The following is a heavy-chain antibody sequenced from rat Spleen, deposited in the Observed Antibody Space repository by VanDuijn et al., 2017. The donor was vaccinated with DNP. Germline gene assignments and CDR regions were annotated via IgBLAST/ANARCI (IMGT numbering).Heavy chain of an antibody. CDR3: TTEGFNTPFAY. CDR2: ISNTGDHT. Sequence: EVQLVESGGGPVQPGRSLKLSCVASGFIFSNFWMTWIRQAPGKGLEWVASISNTGDHTYSSDSVKGRFSLSRDNAKSTLYLQVNSLRSEDTATYYCTTEGFNTPFAYWGQGTLVTVSS. D-gene: IGHD4-1*01. CDR1: GFIFSNFW. J-gene: IGHJ3*01. V-gene: IGHV5-31*01.